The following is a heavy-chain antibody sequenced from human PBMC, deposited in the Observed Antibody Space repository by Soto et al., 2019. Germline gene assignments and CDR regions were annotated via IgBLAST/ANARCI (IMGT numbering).Heavy chain of an antibody. D-gene: IGHD4-17*01. CDR2: ISSSSSTI. J-gene: IGHJ4*02. V-gene: IGHV3-48*01. CDR1: GFTFSSYS. CDR3: ARDLNYGLFEY. Sequence: EVQLVESGGGLVQPGGSLRLSCAASGFTFSSYSMNWVRQAPGKGLEWVSYISSSSSTIYYADSVKGRFTISRDNAKNSLYLPMNRLRAGDTAVYYCARDLNYGLFEYWGQGTLVTVSS.